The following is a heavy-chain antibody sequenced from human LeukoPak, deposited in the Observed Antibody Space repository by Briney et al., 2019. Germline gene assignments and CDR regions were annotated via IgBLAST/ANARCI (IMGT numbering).Heavy chain of an antibody. CDR3: ATRFDYGGNYFDY. CDR2: IIPIFGTA. CDR1: GGTFSSYA. J-gene: IGHJ4*02. V-gene: IGHV1-69*01. D-gene: IGHD4-23*01. Sequence: SVKVSCKASGGTFSSYAISWVRQAPGQGLERMGGIIPIFGTANYAQKFQGRVTITADESTSTAYMELSSLRSEDTAVNYCATRFDYGGNYFDYWGQGTLVTVSS.